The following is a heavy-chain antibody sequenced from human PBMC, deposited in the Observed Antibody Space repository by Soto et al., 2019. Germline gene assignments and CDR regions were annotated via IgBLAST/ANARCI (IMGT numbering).Heavy chain of an antibody. CDR3: ARHEGNGNVWPLDY. Sequence: QVQLLESGPGLVKPSETLSLTCTVSGDSIGTTHSYWAWIRQSPGKGLEWIGNIHYSGSTYYMPSLRSRVTLSVETSKNQFSLRLTSVTAEDTAVYYCARHEGNGNVWPLDYWGQGILVTVSS. CDR1: GDSIGTTHSY. V-gene: IGHV4-39*01. CDR2: IHYSGST. J-gene: IGHJ4*02. D-gene: IGHD2-8*01.